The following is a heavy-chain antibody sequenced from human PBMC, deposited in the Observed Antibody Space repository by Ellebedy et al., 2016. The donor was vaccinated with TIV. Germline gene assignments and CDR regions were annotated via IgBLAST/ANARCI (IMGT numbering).Heavy chain of an antibody. J-gene: IGHJ4*02. D-gene: IGHD6-19*01. CDR2: IKKDGSEK. V-gene: IGHV3-7*04. CDR3: ARGQGWIDY. CDR1: GFTFSGSG. Sequence: GGSLRLXCAASGFTFSGSGIHWVRQAPGKGLEWVANIKKDGSEKYYVDSVKGRFTISRDNAKNSLYLQMNSLRAEDTAVHYCARGQGWIDYWGQGTLVTVSS.